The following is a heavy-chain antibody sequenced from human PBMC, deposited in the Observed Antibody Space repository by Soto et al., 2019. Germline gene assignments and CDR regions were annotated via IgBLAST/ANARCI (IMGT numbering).Heavy chain of an antibody. CDR2: VNPSHGNT. V-gene: IGHV1-46*03. CDR1: GYTFTNYY. CDR3: SLAPKEGGSDHPNAFDM. D-gene: IGHD1-26*01. J-gene: IGHJ3*02. Sequence: QVQVVQSGAEVKKPGASVKLSCQASGYTFTNYYVPWVRQPPGQGLEWLGEVNPSHGNTAYAQKCQGRVTMTRDTSTRTAYMELSSLRSDDTAVYYCSLAPKEGGSDHPNAFDMWGHGTTVTVSS.